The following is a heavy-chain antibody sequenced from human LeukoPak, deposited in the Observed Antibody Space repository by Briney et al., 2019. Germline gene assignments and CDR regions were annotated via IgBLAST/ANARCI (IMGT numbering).Heavy chain of an antibody. CDR3: ARDPGYSSGPGDY. J-gene: IGHJ4*02. CDR2: IYHSGST. V-gene: IGHV4-30-2*01. CDR1: GGSISSGGYY. D-gene: IGHD6-19*01. Sequence: SQTLSLTCTVSGGSISSGGYYWSWIRQPPGKGLEWIGYIYHSGSTNYNPSLKSRVTISVDKSKNQFSLKLSSVTAADTAVYYCARDPGYSSGPGDYWGQGTLVTVSS.